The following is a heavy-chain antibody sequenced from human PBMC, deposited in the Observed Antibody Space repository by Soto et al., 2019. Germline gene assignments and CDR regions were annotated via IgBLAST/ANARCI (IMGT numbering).Heavy chain of an antibody. CDR3: ARWGTTGRVAL. CDR1: GFRFKSFV. D-gene: IGHD3-16*01. V-gene: IGHV3-30*19. J-gene: IGHJ4*02. Sequence: QVQLVESGGGVVQPGTSLRLSCAASGFRFKSFVMHWVRQAPGKGLEWVAFTSYDGNNTNYGDSVKGRFTVSRDNSQNTLHLQMDFLLPEDTALYYCARWGTTGRVALWGQGTLVSVSS. CDR2: TSYDGNNT.